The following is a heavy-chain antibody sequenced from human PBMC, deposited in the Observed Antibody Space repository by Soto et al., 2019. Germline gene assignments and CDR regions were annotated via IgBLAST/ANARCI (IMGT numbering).Heavy chain of an antibody. Sequence: SQTLSLTCAISGDIVSSNSAALNWIRQSPSRGLEWLGRTYYRSHWSNDYAVSVKSRITINPDTSKNQFSLQLYSVTPEDTAVYYCAGVSWFRGMDVWGQGTPVTVSS. D-gene: IGHD3-10*01. CDR3: AGVSWFRGMDV. CDR1: GDIVSSNSAA. J-gene: IGHJ6*02. CDR2: TYYRSHWSN. V-gene: IGHV6-1*01.